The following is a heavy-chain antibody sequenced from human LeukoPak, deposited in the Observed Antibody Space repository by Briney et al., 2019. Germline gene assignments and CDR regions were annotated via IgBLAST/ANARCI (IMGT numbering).Heavy chain of an antibody. CDR2: ISAYNGNT. V-gene: IGHV1-18*04. J-gene: IGHJ4*02. CDR1: GYTFTSYG. D-gene: IGHD3-10*01. Sequence: ASVKVSRKASGYTFTSYGISWVRQAPGQGLEWMGWISAYNGNTNYAQKLQGRVTMTTDTSTSTAYMELRSLRSDDTAVYYCARDRYYYGSGSYGDYWGQGTLVTVSS. CDR3: ARDRYYYGSGSYGDY.